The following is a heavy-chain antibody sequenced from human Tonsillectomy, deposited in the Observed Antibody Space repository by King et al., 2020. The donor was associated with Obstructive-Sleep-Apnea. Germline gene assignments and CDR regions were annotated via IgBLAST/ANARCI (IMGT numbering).Heavy chain of an antibody. V-gene: IGHV3-15*01. CDR3: TWMTTVTTIDF. CDR1: GITFRDAW. J-gene: IGHJ4*02. CDR2: IKSQGGGGTT. Sequence: VQLVESGGGLVKPGGSLRVSCAVSGITFRDAWMSCVRQAPGKGLEWVGRIKSQGGGGTTDYAAPVKGRFIISRDDSKNTLYLQMNSLKIEDTAVYYCTWMTTVTTIDFWGQGTQVTVSS. D-gene: IGHD4-17*01.